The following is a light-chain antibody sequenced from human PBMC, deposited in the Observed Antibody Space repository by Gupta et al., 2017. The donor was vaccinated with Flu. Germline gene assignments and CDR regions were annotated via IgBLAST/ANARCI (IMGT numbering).Light chain of an antibody. V-gene: IGLV2-8*01. CDR3: SSYAGTVG. CDR1: SSDVGSYNY. CDR2: EVS. J-gene: IGLJ2*01. Sequence: QSALTQPPSASGSPGQSVTISCTGTSSDVGSYNYVSWYQQHPGKAPKLMIYEVSKRPSGVPDRFSGSKSGNTASLTVSGLQAEDEADYYGSSYAGTVGFGGGTKLTVL.